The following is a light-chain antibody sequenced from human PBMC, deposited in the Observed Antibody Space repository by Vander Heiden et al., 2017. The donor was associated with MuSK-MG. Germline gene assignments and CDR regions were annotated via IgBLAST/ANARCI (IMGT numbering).Light chain of an antibody. V-gene: IGKV1-39*01. J-gene: IGKJ4*01. CDR2: AAS. CDR1: QSISSY. Sequence: DIQMTKSPSSLSASVGDRVTITCRASQSISSYLNWYQQKPGKAPKLLIYAASSLQSGVPSRFSGSGSGTDFTLTISSLQPEDFATYYCQQSYSTPLTFGGGTKVKIK. CDR3: QQSYSTPLT.